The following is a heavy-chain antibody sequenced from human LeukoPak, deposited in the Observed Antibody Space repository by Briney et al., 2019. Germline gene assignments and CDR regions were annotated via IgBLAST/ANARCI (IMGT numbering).Heavy chain of an antibody. Sequence: ASVKVSCKASGYTFTSYGISWVRQAPGQGLEWMGWINPNSGGTNYAQKFQGRVTMTRDTSISTAYMELSRLRSDDTAVYYCARDMGYDSSGYSDYWGQGTLVTVSS. CDR3: ARDMGYDSSGYSDY. D-gene: IGHD3-22*01. CDR2: INPNSGGT. CDR1: GYTFTSYG. J-gene: IGHJ4*02. V-gene: IGHV1-2*02.